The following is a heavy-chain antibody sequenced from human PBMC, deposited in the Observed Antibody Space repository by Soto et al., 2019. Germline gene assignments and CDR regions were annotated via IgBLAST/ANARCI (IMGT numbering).Heavy chain of an antibody. J-gene: IGHJ6*02. D-gene: IGHD2-21*01. CDR2: INPSSGAT. Sequence: ASVKGSCKASGYSFPDYYIHWVRQAPGQGLEWMGWINPSSGATKYAQNFQGRVTMTRVTSIKTTYMVLGSLRSGDTALYYCAKDPIIVVGTGGLDVCGQGTTVPVS. V-gene: IGHV1-2*02. CDR3: AKDPIIVVGTGGLDV. CDR1: GYSFPDYY.